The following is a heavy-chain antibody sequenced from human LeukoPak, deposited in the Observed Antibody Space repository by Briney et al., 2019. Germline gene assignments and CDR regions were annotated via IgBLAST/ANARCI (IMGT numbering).Heavy chain of an antibody. CDR2: IYYGGST. Sequence: SETLSLTCTVSGDSISSSDYYWGWIRQPPGKGLQWIGTIYYGGSTYYDPSLESRVTISPDTSRNQFSLKLSSVTAADTAVYFCAREIVGASPFDYWGQGTLVTVSS. CDR1: GDSISSSDYY. V-gene: IGHV4-39*07. J-gene: IGHJ4*02. CDR3: AREIVGASPFDY. D-gene: IGHD1-26*01.